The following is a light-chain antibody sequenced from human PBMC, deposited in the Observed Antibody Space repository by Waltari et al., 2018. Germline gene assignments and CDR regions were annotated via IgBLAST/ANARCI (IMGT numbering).Light chain of an antibody. J-gene: IGLJ2*01. CDR3: NSRDSSGNVV. Sequence: SSELTQDPAVSVALGQTVRITCQGDSLTSYYASWYQQKPGQAPVLCIYGKNNRPSGIPDRFSGSSSGNTASLTITGAQAEDEADYYCNSRDSSGNVVFGGGTKLTVL. CDR2: GKN. CDR1: SLTSYY. V-gene: IGLV3-19*01.